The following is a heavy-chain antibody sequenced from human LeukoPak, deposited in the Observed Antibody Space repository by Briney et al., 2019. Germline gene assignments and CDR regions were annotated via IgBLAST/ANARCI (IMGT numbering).Heavy chain of an antibody. CDR2: INSDGSST. D-gene: IGHD3-3*01. Sequence: PSGGSLRLSCAASGFTFSSYWMHWVRQAPGKGLVWVSRINSDGSSTSYADSVKGRFTISRDNAKNTLYLQMNSLRAEDTAVYYCARDRVTLGVVIKLHYYYYGMDVWGQGTTVTVSS. CDR1: GFTFSSYW. CDR3: ARDRVTLGVVIKLHYYYYGMDV. J-gene: IGHJ6*02. V-gene: IGHV3-74*01.